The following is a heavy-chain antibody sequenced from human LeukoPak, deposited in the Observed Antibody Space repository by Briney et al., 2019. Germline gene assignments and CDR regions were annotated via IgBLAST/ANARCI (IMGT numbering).Heavy chain of an antibody. V-gene: IGHV3-23*01. D-gene: IGHD2-2*01. J-gene: IGHJ5*02. CDR2: ISGSGGST. Sequence: GGSLRLSCAASGFTFSSFAMSWVRQAPGKGLEWVSAISGSGGSTYYADSVKGRFTISRDNSKNTLYLQMNSLRAEDTAVYYCAKDDCSSTSCYWNWFDPWGQGTLVTVSS. CDR1: GFTFSSFA. CDR3: AKDDCSSTSCYWNWFDP.